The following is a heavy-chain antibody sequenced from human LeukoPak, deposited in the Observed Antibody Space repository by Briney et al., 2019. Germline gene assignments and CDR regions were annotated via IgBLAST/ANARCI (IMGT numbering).Heavy chain of an antibody. D-gene: IGHD4-17*01. Sequence: PGGSLRLSCAASGFTFSSYAMHWVRQAPGKGLEWVAVISYDRSNKYYADSVKGRFTISRDNSKNTLYLQMNSPRAEDTAVYYCVKETGSAVGSTDFDYWGQGTLVTVSS. CDR1: GFTFSSYA. V-gene: IGHV3-30-3*01. J-gene: IGHJ4*02. CDR3: VKETGSAVGSTDFDY. CDR2: ISYDRSNK.